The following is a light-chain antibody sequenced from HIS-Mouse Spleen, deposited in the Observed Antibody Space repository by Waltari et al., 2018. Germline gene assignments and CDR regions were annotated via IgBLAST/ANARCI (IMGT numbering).Light chain of an antibody. CDR1: SSDVGGYNY. Sequence: QSALTQPASVSGSPGQSITISCTGTSSDVGGYNYVSWYQQHPGKAPKLMIYDVSNRPSGVSNRFSVSKSGTTASLTISGLQAEDEADYYCSSYTSSSTLVVFGGGTKLTVL. CDR3: SSYTSSSTLVV. CDR2: DVS. J-gene: IGLJ2*01. V-gene: IGLV2-14*03.